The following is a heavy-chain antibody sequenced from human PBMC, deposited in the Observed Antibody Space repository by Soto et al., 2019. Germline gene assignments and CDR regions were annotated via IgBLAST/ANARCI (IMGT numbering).Heavy chain of an antibody. CDR3: ARALDSRGWYDNDY. V-gene: IGHV3-48*01. Sequence: PGGSLRLSCVASGFTFSTYCLHWVRQAPGKGLEWVSYISSSSSTIYYADSVKGRFTISRDNAKNSLYLQMNSLRAEDTVVYYCARALDSRGWYDNDYWGQGTLVTVSS. CDR1: GFTFSTYC. CDR2: ISSSSSTI. D-gene: IGHD6-19*01. J-gene: IGHJ4*02.